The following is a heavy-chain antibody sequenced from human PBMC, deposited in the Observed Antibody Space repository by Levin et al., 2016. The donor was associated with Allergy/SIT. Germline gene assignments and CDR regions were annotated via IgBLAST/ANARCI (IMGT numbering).Heavy chain of an antibody. CDR3: ARETVLMVYATEGGMDV. D-gene: IGHD2-8*01. CDR1: GFTFSSYG. Sequence: GESLKISCAASGFTFSSYGMHWVRQAPGKGLEWVAVIWYDGSNKYYADSVKGRFIISRDNSKNTLYLQMNSLRAEDTAVYYCARETVLMVYATEGGMDVWGQGTTVTVSS. V-gene: IGHV3-33*01. CDR2: IWYDGSNK. J-gene: IGHJ6*02.